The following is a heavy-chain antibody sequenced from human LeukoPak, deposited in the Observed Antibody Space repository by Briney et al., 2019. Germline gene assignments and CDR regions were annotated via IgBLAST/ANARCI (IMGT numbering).Heavy chain of an antibody. CDR3: ARGGLSSNYLLPKTYYYYYMDV. V-gene: IGHV4-34*01. Sequence: SETLSLSCAVYGGSFSGYYWSWIRQPPGKGLEWIGEINHSGSTNYNPSLKSRVTISVDTSKNQFSLKLSSVTAADTAVYYCARGGLSSNYLLPKTYYYYYMDVWGKGTTVTVSS. CDR2: INHSGST. D-gene: IGHD4-11*01. J-gene: IGHJ6*03. CDR1: GGSFSGYY.